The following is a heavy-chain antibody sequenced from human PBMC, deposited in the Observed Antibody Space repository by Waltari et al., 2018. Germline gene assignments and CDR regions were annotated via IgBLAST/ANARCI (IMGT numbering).Heavy chain of an antibody. CDR2: ISGSGGST. V-gene: IGHV3-23*01. J-gene: IGHJ6*02. Sequence: EVQLLESGGGLVQPGGSLRLSCAASGLPFSSYAMSWVRQAPGKALERVSAISGSGGSTYYADSVKGRFTISRDNSKNTLYLQMNSLRAEDTAVYYCAKEGGTIFGVVNPLYYYGMDVWGQGTTVTVSS. CDR1: GLPFSSYA. CDR3: AKEGGTIFGVVNPLYYYGMDV. D-gene: IGHD3-3*01.